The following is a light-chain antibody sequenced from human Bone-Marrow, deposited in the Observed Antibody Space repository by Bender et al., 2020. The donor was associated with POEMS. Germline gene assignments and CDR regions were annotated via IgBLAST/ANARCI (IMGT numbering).Light chain of an antibody. CDR1: SSNIGAHA. V-gene: IGLV1-44*01. CDR2: SSH. J-gene: IGLJ1*01. Sequence: QSVLTQPPSASGTPGQRVTISCSGGSSNIGAHAVNWYQHLPGTAPKLLIYSSHRRPSEVPDRFSGSRSGTSASLAISGLQSEDEADYYCSSYTSISTGVFGTGTRVTVL. CDR3: SSYTSISTGV.